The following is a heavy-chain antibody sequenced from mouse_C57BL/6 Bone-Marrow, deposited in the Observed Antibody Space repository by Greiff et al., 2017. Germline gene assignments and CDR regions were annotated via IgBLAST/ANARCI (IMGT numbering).Heavy chain of an antibody. CDR1: GYTFTSYG. V-gene: IGHV1-81*01. J-gene: IGHJ1*03. CDR3: ASCGSSSYWYFDV. D-gene: IGHD1-1*01. CDR2: IYPRSGNT. Sequence: QVQLQQSGAELARPGASVKLSCKASGYTFTSYGISWVKQRTGQGLEWIGEIYPRSGNTYYNEKFKGKATLTADKSSSTAYMELRSLTSEDSAVYVCASCGSSSYWYFDVWGTGTTVTVSS.